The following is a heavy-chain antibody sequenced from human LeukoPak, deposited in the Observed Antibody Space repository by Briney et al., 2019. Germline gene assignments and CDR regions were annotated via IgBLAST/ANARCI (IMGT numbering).Heavy chain of an antibody. D-gene: IGHD4-17*01. CDR3: ASARHGDYVWDY. V-gene: IGHV5-51*01. CDR1: GYSFTYW. CDR2: IYSGDSHT. J-gene: IGHJ4*02. Sequence: KGGESLKISCKGSGYSFTYWIGWMRQMPGKGLEWMGIIYSGDSHTKYSPSFQGRVTISADKSISTAYLQWSSLEASDTAMYYCASARHGDYVWDYWGQGTLVTVSS.